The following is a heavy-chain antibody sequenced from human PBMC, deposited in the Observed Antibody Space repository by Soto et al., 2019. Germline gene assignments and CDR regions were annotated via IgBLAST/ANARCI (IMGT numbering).Heavy chain of an antibody. CDR2: INAGNGNT. D-gene: IGHD3-9*01. CDR1: GYTFTSYA. V-gene: IGHV1-3*01. Sequence: ASVKVSCKASGYTFTSYAMHWVRQAPGQRLEWMGWINAGNGNTKYSQKFQGRVTITRDTSASTAYMELSSLRSEDTAVYYCARGGSAYDILTGPFDPWGQGTLVTVSS. J-gene: IGHJ5*02. CDR3: ARGGSAYDILTGPFDP.